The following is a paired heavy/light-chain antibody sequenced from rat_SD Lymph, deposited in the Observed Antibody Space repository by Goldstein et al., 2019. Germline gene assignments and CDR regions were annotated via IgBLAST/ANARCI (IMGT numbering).Heavy chain of an antibody. CDR1: GFTFSNYG. CDR2: ISSSSSYI. J-gene: IGHJ2*01. D-gene: IGHD1-10*01. Sequence: EVQLVESGGGLVQPGRSLKLSCLASGFTFSNYGMNWIRQAPGKGLEWVASISSSSSYIYYADTVKGRFTISRDNAKNTLYLQMTSLRSEDTALYYCARMGEQLDYFDYWGQGVMVTVSS. V-gene: IGHV5-34*01. CDR3: ARMGEQLDYFDY.
Light chain of an antibody. J-gene: IGKJ5*01. Sequence: DVVMTQTPVSLPVSLGGQASISCRSSQSLVHSNGNTYLHWYLQKPGQSPQLLIYRVSNRFSGVPDRFSGSGSGTDFTLKISRVEPEDLGDYYCLQSTHFPLTFGSGTKLEIK. CDR1: QSLVHSNGNTY. V-gene: IGKV1S22*01. CDR2: RVS. CDR3: LQSTHFPLT.